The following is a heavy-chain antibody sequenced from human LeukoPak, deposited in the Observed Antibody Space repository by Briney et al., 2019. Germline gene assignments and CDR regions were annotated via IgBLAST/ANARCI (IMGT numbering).Heavy chain of an antibody. D-gene: IGHD3-10*01. Sequence: ASVKVSCKASGYTLTGYYMHWVRQAPGQGLEWMGWINPNSGGTNYAQKFQGRVTMTRDTSISTAYMELSRLRSDDTAVYYCASADPSMVRGVIYYYYGMDVWGQGTTVTVSS. CDR2: INPNSGGT. CDR1: GYTLTGYY. CDR3: ASADPSMVRGVIYYYYGMDV. J-gene: IGHJ6*02. V-gene: IGHV1-2*02.